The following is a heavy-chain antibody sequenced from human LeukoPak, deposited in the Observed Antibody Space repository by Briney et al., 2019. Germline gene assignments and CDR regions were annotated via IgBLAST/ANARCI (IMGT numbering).Heavy chain of an antibody. CDR2: INPSGGGT. Sequence: ASVKVSCKASGYAFTNYYMHCVRQAPGQGLEWMGIINPSGGGTSYAQKFQGRLTMTRDTSTTTVYMELSSLRSEDTAMYYCAREIGPRQLHLWGSAFDYWGQGTLVTVSS. D-gene: IGHD5-18*01. J-gene: IGHJ4*02. CDR1: GYAFTNYY. V-gene: IGHV1-46*01. CDR3: AREIGPRQLHLWGSAFDY.